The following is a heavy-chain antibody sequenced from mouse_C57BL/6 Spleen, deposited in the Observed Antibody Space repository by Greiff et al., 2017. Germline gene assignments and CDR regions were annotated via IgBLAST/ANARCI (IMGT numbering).Heavy chain of an antibody. CDR2: IWSGGST. CDR1: GFSLTSYG. V-gene: IGHV2-4*01. CDR3: LKVTTFAY. Sequence: VQLKESGPGLVQPSQSLSITCTVSGFSLTSYGVHWVRQPPGKGLEWLGVIWSGGSTDYNAAFISRLSISKDNSKSQVFFKMNSLQADDTAIYYCLKVTTFAYWGQGTLVTVSA. J-gene: IGHJ3*01. D-gene: IGHD2-2*01.